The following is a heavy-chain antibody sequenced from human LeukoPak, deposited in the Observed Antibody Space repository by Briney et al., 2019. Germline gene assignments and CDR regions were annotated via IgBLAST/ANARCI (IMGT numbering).Heavy chain of an antibody. CDR3: ARATIFAVVTQYYYYYMDV. D-gene: IGHD3-3*01. CDR2: IIPIFGTA. J-gene: IGHJ6*03. Sequence: SVKVSCKASGGTFSSYAISWVRQAPGQGLEWMGGIIPIFGTANYAQKFQGRVTITTDESTSTAYMELSSLRSEDTAVYYCARATIFAVVTQYYYYYMDVWGKGTTVTVSS. CDR1: GGTFSSYA. V-gene: IGHV1-69*05.